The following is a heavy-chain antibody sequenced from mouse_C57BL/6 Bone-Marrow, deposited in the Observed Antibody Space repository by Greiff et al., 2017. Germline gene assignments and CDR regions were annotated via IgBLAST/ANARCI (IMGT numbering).Heavy chain of an antibody. V-gene: IGHV1-5*01. Sequence: VQLQQSGTVLARPGASVKMSCKTSGYTFTSYWMHWVKQRPGQGLEWIGAIYPGNSDTSYNQKFKGKAKMTAVTSASTAYMELSSLTNEDSAVYYCTRSLYYGYDGDAMDDWGKGTSVTVSS. J-gene: IGHJ4*01. CDR2: IYPGNSDT. CDR3: TRSLYYGYDGDAMDD. D-gene: IGHD2-2*01. CDR1: GYTFTSYW.